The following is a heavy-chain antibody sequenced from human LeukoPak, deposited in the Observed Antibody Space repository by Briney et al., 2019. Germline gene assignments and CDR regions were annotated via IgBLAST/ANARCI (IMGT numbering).Heavy chain of an antibody. J-gene: IGHJ4*02. V-gene: IGHV4-4*02. Sequence: SGTLSLTCGVSGGSVINTNWWTWVRQPPGKGLEWIGEVHLDGRTNYNPSLESRLTMSVDVSENQVSLKLTSVTATDTAVYYCAREGGFYRPLDYSGQGTLVTVSS. CDR2: VHLDGRT. D-gene: IGHD3-3*01. CDR3: AREGGFYRPLDY. CDR1: GGSVINTNW.